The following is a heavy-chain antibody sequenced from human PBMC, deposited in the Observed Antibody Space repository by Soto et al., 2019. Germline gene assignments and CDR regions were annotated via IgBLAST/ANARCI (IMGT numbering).Heavy chain of an antibody. CDR1: GFTFSSYA. CDR2: ISYDGSNK. J-gene: IGHJ4*02. D-gene: IGHD2-15*01. CDR3: ARDRLVDSYYFDY. V-gene: IGHV3-30-3*01. Sequence: PGGSLRLSCAASGFTFSSYAMHWVRQAPGKGLEWVAVISYDGSNKYYADPVKGRFTISRDNSKNTLYLQMNSLRAEDTAVYYCARDRLVDSYYFDYWGQGTLVTVSS.